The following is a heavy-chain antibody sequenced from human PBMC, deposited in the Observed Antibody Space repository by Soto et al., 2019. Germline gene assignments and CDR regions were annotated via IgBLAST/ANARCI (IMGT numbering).Heavy chain of an antibody. CDR3: AKDLLLYKPYYFDY. Sequence: EVQLLESGGGLVHPGGSLRLSCAASGFTLSSYAMSWVRQAPGKGLEWVSAISVGGDSTFYADSVKGRFTISRDKSKNTLYLQMNSLRAEDTAVYYCAKDLLLYKPYYFDYWGQGTLVTVSS. CDR2: ISVGGDST. J-gene: IGHJ4*02. V-gene: IGHV3-23*01. D-gene: IGHD1-1*01. CDR1: GFTLSSYA.